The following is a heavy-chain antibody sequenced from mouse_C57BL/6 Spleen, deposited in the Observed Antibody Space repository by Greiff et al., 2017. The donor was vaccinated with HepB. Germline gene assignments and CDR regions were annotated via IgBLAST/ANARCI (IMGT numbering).Heavy chain of an antibody. V-gene: IGHV14-4*01. CDR3: TTGTAQATFAMDY. Sequence: EVQLQESGAELVRPGASVKLSCTASGFNIKDDYMHWVKQRPEQGLEWIGWIDPENGDTEYASKFQGKATITADTSSNTAYLQLSSLTSEDTAVYYCTTGTAQATFAMDYWGQGTSVTVSS. D-gene: IGHD3-2*02. CDR1: GFNIKDDY. J-gene: IGHJ4*01. CDR2: IDPENGDT.